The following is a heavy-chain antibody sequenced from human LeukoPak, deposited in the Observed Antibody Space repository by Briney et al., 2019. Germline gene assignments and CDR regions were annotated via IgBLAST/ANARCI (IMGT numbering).Heavy chain of an antibody. D-gene: IGHD2-21*02. V-gene: IGHV1-46*01. CDR3: ARSRLLLDY. Sequence: ASVKVSCKASGYTFITYYMHWVRQAPGQGLEWMGIINPSGGSTSYAQEFQGRATMTGDTSTSTVYVELSSLRSEDTAVYYCARSRLLLDYWGQGTLVTVSS. CDR1: GYTFITYY. J-gene: IGHJ4*02. CDR2: INPSGGST.